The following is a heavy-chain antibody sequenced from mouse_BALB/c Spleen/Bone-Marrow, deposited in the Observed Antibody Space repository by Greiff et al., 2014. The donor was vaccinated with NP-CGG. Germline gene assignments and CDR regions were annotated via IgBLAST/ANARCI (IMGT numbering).Heavy chain of an antibody. V-gene: IGHV1-87*01. J-gene: IGHJ3*01. CDR2: IYPGDGDT. Sequence: QVQLQQSGAELARPGASVKLSCKASGYTFSSYWMQWVKQRPGQGLEWIGSIYPGDGDTRYTQKFKGKATLTADKSSSTAYMQLSSLASEDSAVYYCARGAYYGYDGFAYWGQGTLVTVSA. CDR1: GYTFSSYW. D-gene: IGHD2-14*01. CDR3: ARGAYYGYDGFAY.